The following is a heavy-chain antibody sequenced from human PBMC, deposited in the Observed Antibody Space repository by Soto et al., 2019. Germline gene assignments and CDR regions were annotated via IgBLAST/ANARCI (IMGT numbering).Heavy chain of an antibody. CDR3: AKGYREYSSSWFDY. D-gene: IGHD6-13*01. Sequence: QPGGSLRLSCAASGFTFSRNAMSWVRQAPGKGLEWVSVMSGSGGSTYYADSGTGRFTISRDNSKNTLYLQMNSLRAEHTAVYYCAKGYREYSSSWFDYWGQGTLVTVSS. CDR1: GFTFSRNA. CDR2: MSGSGGST. V-gene: IGHV3-23*01. J-gene: IGHJ4*02.